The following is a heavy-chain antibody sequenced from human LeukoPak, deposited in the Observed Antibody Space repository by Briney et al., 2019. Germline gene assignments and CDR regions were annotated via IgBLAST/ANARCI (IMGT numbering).Heavy chain of an antibody. D-gene: IGHD1-14*01. Sequence: PSETLSLTCTVSGASVTNYHWSWVRQPAGKGLEWIGRLMTSGCTDYNPSLKSRVTISVDKSMNQFSLRLTSVAPADTAVYYCASVEIPATGAFDYWGQGTLVTVSS. V-gene: IGHV4-4*07. CDR1: GASVTNYH. CDR2: LMTSGCT. CDR3: ASVEIPATGAFDY. J-gene: IGHJ4*02.